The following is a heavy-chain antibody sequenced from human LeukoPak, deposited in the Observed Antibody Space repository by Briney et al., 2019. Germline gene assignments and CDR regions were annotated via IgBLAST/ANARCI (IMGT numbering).Heavy chain of an antibody. CDR1: GYTFTSYY. J-gene: IGHJ4*02. D-gene: IGHD2-2*01. CDR3: ASPEELLGYCSSTSCYSLSY. V-gene: IGHV1-2*02. CDR2: INPNSGGT. Sequence: GASVKVSCKASGYTFTSYYMHWVRQAPGQGLEWMGWINPNSGGTNYAQKFQGRVTMTRDTSISTAYMELSSLRSEDTAVYYCASPEELLGYCSSTSCYSLSYWGQGTLVTVSS.